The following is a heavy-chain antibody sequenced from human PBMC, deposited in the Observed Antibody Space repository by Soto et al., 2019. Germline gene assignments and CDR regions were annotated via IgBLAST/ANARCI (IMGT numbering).Heavy chain of an antibody. CDR1: GFTFSSYA. J-gene: IGHJ6*02. D-gene: IGHD5-18*01. Sequence: GGSLRLSCAASGFTFSSYAMHWVRQAPGKGLEWVAVISYDGSNKYYADSVKGRFTISRDNSKNTLYLQMNSLRAEDTAVYYGYGSYYGMDVWGQGTTVTVSS. V-gene: IGHV3-30-3*01. CDR2: ISYDGSNK. CDR3: YGSYYGMDV.